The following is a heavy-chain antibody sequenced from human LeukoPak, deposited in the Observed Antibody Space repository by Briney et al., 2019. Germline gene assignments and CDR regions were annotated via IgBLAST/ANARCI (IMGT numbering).Heavy chain of an antibody. D-gene: IGHD6-19*01. J-gene: IGHJ3*01. CDR1: GFIFSNYD. CDR2: ITGSSRTK. V-gene: IGHV3-48*01. Sequence: GGSLRLSCAASGFIFSNYDMNWVRQAPGKGLEWVSYITGSSRTKSYADSVKGRLTISRDNAENSVYLQMNSLRAEDTAVYYCARPTSSGWYSHWGQGTMVTVSS. CDR3: ARPTSSGWYSH.